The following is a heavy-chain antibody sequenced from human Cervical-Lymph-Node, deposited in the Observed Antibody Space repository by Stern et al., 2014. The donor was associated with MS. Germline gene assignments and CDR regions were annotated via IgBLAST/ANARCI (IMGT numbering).Heavy chain of an antibody. CDR3: HYGVNHDTDF. J-gene: IGHJ4*02. CDR2: IRQDGSEK. Sequence: VQLVESGGGLVQPGGSLRLSCVGSGFTFSRYWMSWVRQAPGKGLEWVAKIRQDGSEKSYGDSVKGRFTISRDNAKNSVYLQMDSLRAEDTAVYYCHYGVNHDTDFWGQGTLVTVSS. D-gene: IGHD4-23*01. V-gene: IGHV3-7*02. CDR1: GFTFSRYW.